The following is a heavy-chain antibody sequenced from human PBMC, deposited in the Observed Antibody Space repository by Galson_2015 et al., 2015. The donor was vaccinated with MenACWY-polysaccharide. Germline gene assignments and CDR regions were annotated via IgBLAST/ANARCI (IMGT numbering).Heavy chain of an antibody. J-gene: IGHJ4*02. CDR2: INQDGREI. D-gene: IGHD1-26*01. Sequence: SLRLSCAASGFTFSNFWMSWVRQAPGKGLEWAAGINQDGREINYEDAMRGQATSSRDNANNPLYLQMNSLRAEATAFYYCARPFIVGAHWFDCWGQGTLVTVSS. CDR3: ARPFIVGAHWFDC. CDR1: GFTFSNFW. V-gene: IGHV3-7*01.